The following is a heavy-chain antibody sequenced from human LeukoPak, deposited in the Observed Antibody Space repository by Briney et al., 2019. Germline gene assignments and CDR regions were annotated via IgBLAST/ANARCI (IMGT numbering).Heavy chain of an antibody. CDR1: GASISSGDSS. CDR2: MSHSGTT. CDR3: ARAPQYCSSTSCYTEPYYYYYMDV. J-gene: IGHJ6*03. Sequence: PSETPSLTCAVSGASISSGDSSWTWIRQPPGKGLEWIGYMSHSGTTYFHPSLKSRVTISVDRSKNQFSLKLTSVTAADTAVYYCARAPQYCSSTSCYTEPYYYYYMDVWGKGTTVTVSS. D-gene: IGHD2-2*02. V-gene: IGHV4-30-2*01.